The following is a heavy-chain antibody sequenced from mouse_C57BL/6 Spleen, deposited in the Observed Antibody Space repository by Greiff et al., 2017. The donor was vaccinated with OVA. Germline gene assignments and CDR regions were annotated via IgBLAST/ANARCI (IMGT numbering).Heavy chain of an antibody. Sequence: EVQLQQSGPELVKPGASVKISCKASGYSFTGYYMNWVKQSPEKSLEWIGEINPSTGGTTYNQKFKAKATLTVDKSSSTAYMQLKSLTSEDSAVYYCARVPHSSVVGDFAYWGQGTLVTVSA. V-gene: IGHV1-42*01. D-gene: IGHD1-1*01. J-gene: IGHJ3*01. CDR2: INPSTGGT. CDR1: GYSFTGYY. CDR3: ARVPHSSVVGDFAY.